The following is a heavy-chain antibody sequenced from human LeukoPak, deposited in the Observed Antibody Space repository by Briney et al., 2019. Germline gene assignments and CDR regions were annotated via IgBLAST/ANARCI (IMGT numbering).Heavy chain of an antibody. Sequence: SETLSLTCTVSGDSISSSSYYWGWIRQPPGKGLEWIGEIYHSGSTNYNPSLKSRVTISVDKSKNQFSLKLSSVTAADTAVYYCASRDSFSFDVDYWGQGTLVTVSS. D-gene: IGHD5-18*01. CDR1: GDSISSSSYY. V-gene: IGHV4-39*07. CDR3: ASRDSFSFDVDY. CDR2: IYHSGST. J-gene: IGHJ4*02.